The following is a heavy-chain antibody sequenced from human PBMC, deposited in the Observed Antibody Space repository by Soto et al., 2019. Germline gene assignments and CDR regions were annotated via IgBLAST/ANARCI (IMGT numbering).Heavy chain of an antibody. CDR1: GFTFSDYA. D-gene: IGHD6-19*01. J-gene: IGHJ4*02. CDR3: AKGGRQWLVTSDFNY. Sequence: VQLVESGGGVVQPGRSLRLSCAASGFTFSDYARHWVRQAPGKGLEWVAVVSHDGRNTHYAESVKGRFTISRDSSKNTVSLEMTSLRAEDTSVYYCAKGGRQWLVTSDFNYWGQGALVTVSS. V-gene: IGHV3-30*18. CDR2: VSHDGRNT.